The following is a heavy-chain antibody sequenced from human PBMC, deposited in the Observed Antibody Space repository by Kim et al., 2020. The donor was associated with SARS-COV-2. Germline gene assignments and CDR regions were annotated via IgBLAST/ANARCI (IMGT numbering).Heavy chain of an antibody. D-gene: IGHD3-10*01. CDR3: AREGSGSYNWLDP. V-gene: IGHV1-3*01. CDR2: INGGNGNT. CDR1: GYTFDTFS. J-gene: IGHJ5*02. Sequence: ASVKVSCKASGYTFDTFSLYWLRQAPGQRFEWMGWINGGNGNTRYSQKFQGRVTFTRDTSATTAYMELTSLTFKDTAVYYCAREGSGSYNWLDPWGQGTLVTVSS.